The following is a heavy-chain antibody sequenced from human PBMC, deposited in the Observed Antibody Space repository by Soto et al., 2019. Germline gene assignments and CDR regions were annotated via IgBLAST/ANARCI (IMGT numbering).Heavy chain of an antibody. V-gene: IGHV4-59*08. CDR2: IYYSGST. CDR1: GGSISSYY. D-gene: IGHD2-2*01. CDR3: ARRSTSRSRTGWFDP. J-gene: IGHJ5*02. Sequence: SETLSLTCTVSGGSISSYYWSWIRQPPGKGLEWIGYIYYSGSTNYNPSLKSRVTISVDTSKNQFSLKLSSVTAADTAVYYCARRSTSRSRTGWFDPWGQGTLVTVSS.